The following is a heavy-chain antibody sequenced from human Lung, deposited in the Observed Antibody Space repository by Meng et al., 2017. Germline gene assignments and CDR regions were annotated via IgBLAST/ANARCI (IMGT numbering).Heavy chain of an antibody. CDR1: GGSLSDYY. J-gene: IGHJ4*02. CDR3: ARGPTTMAHDFDY. Sequence: QVQLQQWGAGLLKPSETLSLTCVVSGGSLSDYYWSWIRQPPGKGLEWIGEINHSGSTNYNPSLESRATISVDTSQNNLSLKLSSVTAADSAVHYCARGPTTMAHDFDYWGQGTLVTVSS. D-gene: IGHD4-11*01. V-gene: IGHV4-34*01. CDR2: INHSGST.